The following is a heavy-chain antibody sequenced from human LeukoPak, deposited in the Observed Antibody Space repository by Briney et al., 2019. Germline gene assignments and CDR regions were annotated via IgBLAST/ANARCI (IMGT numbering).Heavy chain of an antibody. V-gene: IGHV1-46*01. CDR1: GDTFRIHY. Sequence: GASVTVSCKPSGDTFRIHYLHWVRQAPGQGLEWMGIINRGDGITGHAQRFQGRVTLTRDTSTSTVYMELSSLRSEDTAIYYCASEKNYGDKYFDSWGQGTVVSVSS. CDR3: ASEKNYGDKYFDS. J-gene: IGHJ4*02. CDR2: INRGDGIT. D-gene: IGHD4-17*01.